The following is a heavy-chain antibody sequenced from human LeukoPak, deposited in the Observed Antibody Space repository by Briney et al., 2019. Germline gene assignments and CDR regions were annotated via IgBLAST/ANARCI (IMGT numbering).Heavy chain of an antibody. CDR2: FDPEDGET. CDR3: ATVLDTAMVAPFDY. Sequence: ASVKVSCKVSGYTLTELSMHWVRQAPGKGLEWMGGFDPEDGETIYAQKFQGRVTMTEDTSTDTAYMELSSLRSEDTAVYYCATVLDTAMVAPFDYWGRGTLVTVSS. V-gene: IGHV1-24*01. D-gene: IGHD5-18*01. J-gene: IGHJ4*02. CDR1: GYTLTELS.